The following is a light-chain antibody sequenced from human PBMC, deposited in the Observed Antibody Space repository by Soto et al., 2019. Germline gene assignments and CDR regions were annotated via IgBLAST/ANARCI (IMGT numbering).Light chain of an antibody. V-gene: IGKV3-20*01. CDR2: GAS. CDR3: QQYGTSPRT. Sequence: EIVLTQSPGPLSLSPGERVTLSCRSSQSVRSNLLAWYQQKPGQAPWLIIWGASHRAGGVPDRISGSGSGTDCSLTISRLEPEDVAVYYCQQYGTSPRTFGQGTKVDIK. J-gene: IGKJ1*01. CDR1: QSVRSNL.